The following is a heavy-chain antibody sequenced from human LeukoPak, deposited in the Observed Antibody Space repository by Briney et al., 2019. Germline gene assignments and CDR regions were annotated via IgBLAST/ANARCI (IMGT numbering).Heavy chain of an antibody. D-gene: IGHD5-12*01. J-gene: IGHJ5*02. CDR3: ARGMAAAYDYNWFDP. Sequence: SETLSLTCAVSGGSISSSNWWSWVRQPPGKGLEWIGEIYHSGSTNYNPSLKSRLTMSVDTSKNQLFLKMTSVTAADTAVYFCARGMAAAYDYNWFDPWGQGTLVTVSS. CDR1: GGSISSSNW. V-gene: IGHV4-4*02. CDR2: IYHSGST.